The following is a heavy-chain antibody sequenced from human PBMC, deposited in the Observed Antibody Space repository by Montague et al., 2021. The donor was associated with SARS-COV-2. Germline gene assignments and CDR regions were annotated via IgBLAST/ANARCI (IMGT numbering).Heavy chain of an antibody. Sequence: SETLSLTCAVYGGSFSGYYWSWIRQPPGKGLEWIGEINHSGSTNYNPSLKSRVTISVDTSKNQFSLKLSSVTAADTAVYYCARARQDVVVPALGIGAYYYYYYMAVWGKGTTVTVSS. CDR2: INHSGST. J-gene: IGHJ6*03. CDR3: ARARQDVVVPALGIGAYYYYYYMAV. D-gene: IGHD2-2*01. V-gene: IGHV4-34*01. CDR1: GGSFSGYY.